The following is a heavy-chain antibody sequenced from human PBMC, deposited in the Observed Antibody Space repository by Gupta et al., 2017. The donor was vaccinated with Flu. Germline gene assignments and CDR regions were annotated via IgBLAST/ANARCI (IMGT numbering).Heavy chain of an antibody. V-gene: IGHV3-30*18. D-gene: IGHD1-26*01. CDR2: ISHDGSNY. Sequence: QERVVESGGGVVQPGRSLRLSCAASGFSSSNYGMHWVRQAPGKGLEWVAVISHDGSNYYHTDSVKGRFTISRDNSKNTLYLQMSSLRTEDTAVYYCAKDWRWDNNNYGMNVWGQGTTVTVSS. J-gene: IGHJ6*02. CDR3: AKDWRWDNNNYGMNV. CDR1: GFSSSNYG.